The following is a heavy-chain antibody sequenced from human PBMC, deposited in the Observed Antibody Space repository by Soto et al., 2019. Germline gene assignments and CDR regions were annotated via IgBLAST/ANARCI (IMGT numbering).Heavy chain of an antibody. CDR1: GGSVSSSSYY. V-gene: IGHV4-39*01. CDR2: IYYSGST. CDR3: ARHEIDYYFDY. D-gene: IGHD3-9*01. Sequence: SETLSLTCTVSGGSVSSSSYYGGWIRQPPGKGLEWIGSIYYSGSTYYNPSLKSRVTISVDTSKNQFSLKLSSVTAADTAVYYCARHEIDYYFDYWGQGTLVTVSS. J-gene: IGHJ4*02.